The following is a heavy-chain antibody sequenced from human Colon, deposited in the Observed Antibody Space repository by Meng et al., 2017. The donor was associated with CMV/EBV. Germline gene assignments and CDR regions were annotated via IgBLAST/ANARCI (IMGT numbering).Heavy chain of an antibody. J-gene: IGHJ1*01. Sequence: VQRVQYGAEVRMRGASVKVSCKASGYSFTGYYIHWVRQAPGQGLEWMGWMDPTTGRTDYAQKFQGTVTMTRDTSISTAYLELSRLTSDDTAVYYCASHSSYVWGSHHWGQGTLVTVSS. CDR3: ASHSSYVWGSHH. D-gene: IGHD3-16*01. CDR1: GYSFTGYY. V-gene: IGHV1-2*02. CDR2: MDPTTGRT.